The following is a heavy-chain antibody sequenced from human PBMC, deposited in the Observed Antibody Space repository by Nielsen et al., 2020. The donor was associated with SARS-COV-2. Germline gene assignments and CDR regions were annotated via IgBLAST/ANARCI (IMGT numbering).Heavy chain of an antibody. J-gene: IGHJ6*02. Sequence: GESLKISCAASGFTFSDYYMSWVRQAPGKGLEWVGRIKSKTDGGTTDYAAPVKGRFTISRDDSKNTLYLQMNSLKTEDTAVYYCTTAPSIAAAGWGDYYYYGMDVWGQGTTVTVSS. CDR3: TTAPSIAAAGWGDYYYYGMDV. D-gene: IGHD6-13*01. CDR1: GFTFSDYY. CDR2: IKSKTDGGTT. V-gene: IGHV3-15*01.